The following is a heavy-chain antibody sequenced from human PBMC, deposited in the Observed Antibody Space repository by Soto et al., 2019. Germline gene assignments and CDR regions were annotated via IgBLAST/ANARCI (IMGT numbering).Heavy chain of an antibody. Sequence: QLQLQESGPGLVKPSETLSLTCTVSGGSISSSSYYWGWIRQPPGKGLEWIGSIYYSGSTYYNPSLKSRVTISVDTSKNQFSLKLSSVTAADTAVYYCASNNYYGSGSYPNYFDYWGQGTLVTVSS. D-gene: IGHD3-10*01. V-gene: IGHV4-39*01. J-gene: IGHJ4*02. CDR2: IYYSGST. CDR1: GGSISSSSYY. CDR3: ASNNYYGSGSYPNYFDY.